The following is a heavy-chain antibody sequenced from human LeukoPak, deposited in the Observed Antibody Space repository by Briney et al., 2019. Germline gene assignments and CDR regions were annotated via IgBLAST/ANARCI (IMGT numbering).Heavy chain of an antibody. CDR1: GGSFSGYY. Sequence: SETLSLTCAVYGGSFSGYYWSWIRQPPGKGLEWIGSIYYSGSTYYNPSLKSRVTISVDTSKNQFSLKLSSVTAADTAVYYCARPGIAVAGTYGTFDYWGQGTLVTVSS. D-gene: IGHD6-19*01. J-gene: IGHJ4*02. CDR3: ARPGIAVAGTYGTFDY. CDR2: IYYSGST. V-gene: IGHV4-34*01.